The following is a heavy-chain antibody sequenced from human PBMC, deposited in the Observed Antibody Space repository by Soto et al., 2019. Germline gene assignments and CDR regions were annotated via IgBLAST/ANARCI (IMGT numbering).Heavy chain of an antibody. J-gene: IGHJ6*03. CDR1: GYTFTSYG. V-gene: IGHV1-18*01. CDR2: ISAYNGNT. Sequence: ASVKVSCKASGYTFTSYGISWVRQAPGQGLEWMGWISAYNGNTNYAQKLQGRATMTTDTSTSTAYMELRSLRSDDTAVYYCARGRLARYNWTNTGRNYYYTDVRRNAPTVT. CDR3: ARGRLARYNWTNTGRNYYYTDV. D-gene: IGHD1-20*01.